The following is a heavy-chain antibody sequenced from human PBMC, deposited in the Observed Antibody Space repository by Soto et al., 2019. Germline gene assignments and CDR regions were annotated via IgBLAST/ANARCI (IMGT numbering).Heavy chain of an antibody. CDR3: ARAAVDTAMVLYYYGMDV. CDR2: IWYDGSNK. V-gene: IGHV3-33*01. CDR1: GFTFSSYG. D-gene: IGHD5-18*01. Sequence: QVQLVESGGGVVQPGKSLRLSCAASGFTFSSYGMHWVRQAPGKGLEWVAVIWYDGSNKYYADSVMGRFTISRDNSKNTLYLQMNRLRAEDTAVYYCARAAVDTAMVLYYYGMDVWGQGTTVTVSS. J-gene: IGHJ6*02.